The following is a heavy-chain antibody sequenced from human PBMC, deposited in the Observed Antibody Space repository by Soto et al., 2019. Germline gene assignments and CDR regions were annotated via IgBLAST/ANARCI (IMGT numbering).Heavy chain of an antibody. Sequence: SVKVSCKVSGYTLLELSLHWVRQAPGKGLEWLAGYDPAEDETLYAQTLKGRITVTEDTSAVTAYMELRGLTFDDSAVYYCATGDQLSAEVTGISFSFWGQGTRVTVS. D-gene: IGHD2-21*02. CDR1: GYTLLELS. CDR2: YDPAEDET. CDR3: ATGDQLSAEVTGISFSF. V-gene: IGHV1-24*01. J-gene: IGHJ4*02.